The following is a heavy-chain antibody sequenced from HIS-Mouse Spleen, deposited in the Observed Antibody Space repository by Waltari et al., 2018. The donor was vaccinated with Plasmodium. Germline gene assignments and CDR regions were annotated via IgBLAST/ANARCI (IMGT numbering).Heavy chain of an antibody. CDR2: ISYDGSNK. D-gene: IGHD6-13*01. CDR3: AKDRRSSSWYVDY. CDR1: GFPLRSYG. Sequence: QVQLVESGGAVVQPGRSLRLSWPASGFPLRSYGMHWVRQAPGKGLEWVAVISYDGSNKYYADSVKGRFTISRDNSKNTLYLQMNSLRAEDTAVYYCAKDRRSSSWYVDYWGQGTLVTVSS. J-gene: IGHJ4*02. V-gene: IGHV3-30*18.